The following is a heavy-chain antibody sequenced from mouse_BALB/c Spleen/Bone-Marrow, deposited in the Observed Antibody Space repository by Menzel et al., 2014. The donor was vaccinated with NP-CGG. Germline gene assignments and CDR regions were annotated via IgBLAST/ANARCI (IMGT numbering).Heavy chain of an antibody. Sequence: VQLQQSGPGLVKPSQTVSLTCTVTGISITTGNYRWSWIRQFPGNKLEWIGYIYYSGTITYNPSLTSRTTITRDTSNNQFFLEMNSLTAEDTATYYCARFYGNYFDYWGQGTTLTVSS. J-gene: IGHJ2*01. V-gene: IGHV3-5*02. CDR1: GISITTGNYR. CDR3: ARFYGNYFDY. CDR2: IYYSGTI. D-gene: IGHD2-1*01.